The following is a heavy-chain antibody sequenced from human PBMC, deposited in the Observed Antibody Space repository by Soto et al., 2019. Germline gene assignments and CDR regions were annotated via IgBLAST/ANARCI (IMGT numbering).Heavy chain of an antibody. D-gene: IGHD3-9*01. Sequence: QINLKESGPTLVRPAQTLTLNCAFSGFSLTTYDMGVAWIRQPPGKALEWLALIYWDDDKRYSPSLKDRLAISKDTSRNQVVLTITNMDPGDTATYFWAHAGAYDLLTFDHWGPGTLVTVSS. CDR1: GFSLTTYDMG. J-gene: IGHJ4*02. CDR2: IYWDDDK. CDR3: AHAGAYDLLTFDH. V-gene: IGHV2-5*02.